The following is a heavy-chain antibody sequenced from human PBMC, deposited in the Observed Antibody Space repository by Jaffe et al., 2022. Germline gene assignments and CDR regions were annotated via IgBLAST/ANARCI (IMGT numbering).Heavy chain of an antibody. V-gene: IGHV4-61*02. CDR2: IYTSGST. J-gene: IGHJ6*03. CDR1: GGSISSGSYY. Sequence: QVQLQESGPGLVKPSQTLSLTCTVSGGSISSGSYYWSWIRQPAGKGLEWIGRIYTSGSTNYNPSLKSRVTISVDTSKNQFSLKLSSVTAADTAVYYCALSGVGAPYYYYMDVWGKGTTVTVSS. CDR3: ALSGVGAPYYYYMDV. D-gene: IGHD1-26*01.